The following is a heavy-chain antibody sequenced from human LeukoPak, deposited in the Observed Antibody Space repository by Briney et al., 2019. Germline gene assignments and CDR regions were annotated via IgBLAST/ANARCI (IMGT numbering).Heavy chain of an antibody. CDR3: ASRPYSGSYYPHFDY. J-gene: IGHJ4*02. Sequence: GGSLRLSCAGSGFTFSSYGMSWVRQAPGKGLEWVSAISGSGGSTYYADSVKGRFTISRDNSKNTLFLQTNSLRAEDTAVYYCASRPYSGSYYPHFDYWGQGTLVTVSS. CDR2: ISGSGGST. V-gene: IGHV3-23*01. D-gene: IGHD1-26*01. CDR1: GFTFSSYG.